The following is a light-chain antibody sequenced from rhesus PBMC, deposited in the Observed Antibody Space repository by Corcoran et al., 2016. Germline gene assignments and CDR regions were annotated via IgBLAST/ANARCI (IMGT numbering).Light chain of an antibody. CDR2: KAS. V-gene: IGKV1-22*01. J-gene: IGKJ1*01. CDR1: QTISSS. CDR3: LHYNSSPRT. Sequence: DIQMTQSPSSLSASVGDTVTITCRASQTISSSLDWYQQKPRKAPKLLIYKASTLQSGVPSRVSGSGSGTDFTLTISSLQPEDFTTYYCLHYNSSPRTFGQGTKVEIK.